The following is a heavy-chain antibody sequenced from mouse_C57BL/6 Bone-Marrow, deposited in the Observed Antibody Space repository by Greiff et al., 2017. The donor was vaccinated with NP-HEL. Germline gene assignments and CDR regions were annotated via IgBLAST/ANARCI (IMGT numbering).Heavy chain of an antibody. CDR1: GYSITSGYY. CDR2: ISYDGSN. D-gene: IGHD1-1*01. J-gene: IGHJ1*03. CDR3: AREGYYGSRGYWYFDV. V-gene: IGHV3-6*01. Sequence: DVQLQESGPGLVKPSQSLSLTCSVTGYSITSGYYWNWIRQFPGNKLEWMGYISYDGSNKYNPSLKNRISITRDTSKNQFFLKLNSVTTEDTATYYCAREGYYGSRGYWYFDVWGTGTTVTVSS.